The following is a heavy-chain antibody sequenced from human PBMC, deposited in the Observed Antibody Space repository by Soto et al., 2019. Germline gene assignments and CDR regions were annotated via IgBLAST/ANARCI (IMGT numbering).Heavy chain of an antibody. CDR3: ARGREFDS. Sequence: PSDTLSLTGAVSVVSLSSGSYSWNWIRQPPGKGLEWIGYIFPSGTTYYNPSLKSRVSISIDVSKNQFSLNIRSLTAADTAVYYRARGREFDSCGQGTLFTVSS. CDR1: VVSLSSGSYS. J-gene: IGHJ4*02. V-gene: IGHV4-30-2*01. CDR2: IFPSGTT.